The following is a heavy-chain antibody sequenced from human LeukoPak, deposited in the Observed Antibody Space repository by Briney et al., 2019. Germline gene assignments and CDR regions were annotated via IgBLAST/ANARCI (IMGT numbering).Heavy chain of an antibody. CDR3: ASGGGARDSGTTNY. J-gene: IGHJ4*02. CDR2: ISYDGSNK. D-gene: IGHD3-10*01. Sequence: GGSLRLSCAASGFTFSSYAMHWVRQAPGKGLEWVAVISYDGSNKYYADSVKGRFTISRDNSKNTLYLQMNSLRAEDTAVYYCASGGGARDSGTTNYWGQGTLVTVSS. V-gene: IGHV3-30*04. CDR1: GFTFSSYA.